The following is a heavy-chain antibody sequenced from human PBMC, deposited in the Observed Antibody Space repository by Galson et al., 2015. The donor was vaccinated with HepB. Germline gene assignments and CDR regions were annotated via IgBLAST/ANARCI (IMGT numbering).Heavy chain of an antibody. CDR3: AKDSGRISGYDYVIRPRQYYGMDV. CDR2: ISGSGSRT. CDR1: GFTFASYA. Sequence: SLRLSCAASGFTFASYAMSWVRQAPGKGLEWVSTISGSGSRTYYADSVKGRFTISRDNSKNTLYLQMNSLRAEDAAVYYCAKDSGRISGYDYVIRPRQYYGMDVWGQGTTVTVSS. V-gene: IGHV3-23*01. J-gene: IGHJ6*02. D-gene: IGHD3-22*01.